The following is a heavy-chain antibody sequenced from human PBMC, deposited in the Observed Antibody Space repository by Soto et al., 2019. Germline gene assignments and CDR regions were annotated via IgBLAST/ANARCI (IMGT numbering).Heavy chain of an antibody. CDR1: GFTFSSHA. Sequence: GGSLRLSCASSGFTFSSHAMHWVRQAPGKGLEWVANIWFDGSNKNYADSVKGRFTISRDNSKDTLFLQVNSLRAEDTAIYYCARAAYTSGYYYFDHWGQGTPVTVSS. D-gene: IGHD6-19*01. CDR2: IWFDGSNK. J-gene: IGHJ4*02. CDR3: ARAAYTSGYYYFDH. V-gene: IGHV3-33*01.